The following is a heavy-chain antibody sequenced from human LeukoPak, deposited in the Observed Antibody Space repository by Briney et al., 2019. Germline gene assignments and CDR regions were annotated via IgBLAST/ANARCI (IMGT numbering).Heavy chain of an antibody. CDR3: ARCIAVAGTSNWFDP. CDR2: INAGNGNT. CDR1: GYTFTSYA. J-gene: IGHJ5*02. D-gene: IGHD6-19*01. Sequence: GASVNVSCKASGYTFTSYAMHWVRQAPGQRLEWMGWINAGNGNTKYSQKFQGRVTITRDTSASTAYMELSSLRSEDTAVYYCARCIAVAGTSNWFDPWGQGTLVTVSS. V-gene: IGHV1-3*01.